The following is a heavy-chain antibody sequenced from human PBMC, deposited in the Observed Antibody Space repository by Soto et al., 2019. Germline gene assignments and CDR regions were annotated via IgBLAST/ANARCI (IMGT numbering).Heavy chain of an antibody. CDR1: GFTFSSYG. Sequence: GGSLRLSCAASGFTFSSYGMHWVRQAPGKGLEWVAVIWYDGSNKYYADSVKGRFTISRDNSKNTLYLQMNSLRAEDTAVYYCARDSGPYYYYYMDVWGKGTTVTVSS. J-gene: IGHJ6*03. D-gene: IGHD5-12*01. CDR2: IWYDGSNK. V-gene: IGHV3-33*01. CDR3: ARDSGPYYYYYMDV.